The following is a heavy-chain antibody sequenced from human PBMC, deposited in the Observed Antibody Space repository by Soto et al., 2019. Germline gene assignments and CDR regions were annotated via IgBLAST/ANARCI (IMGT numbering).Heavy chain of an antibody. Sequence: SEALSLTCTVSGGSISSYYWSWIRQPPGKGLEWIGYIYYSGSTNYNPSLKSRVTISVDTSKNQFSLKLSSVTAADTAVYYCARFRMNRYSSGWYVGRCFDPGGREPLFTFS. V-gene: IGHV4-59*01. CDR2: IYYSGST. CDR1: GGSISSYY. D-gene: IGHD6-13*01. CDR3: ARFRMNRYSSGWYVGRCFDP. J-gene: IGHJ5*02.